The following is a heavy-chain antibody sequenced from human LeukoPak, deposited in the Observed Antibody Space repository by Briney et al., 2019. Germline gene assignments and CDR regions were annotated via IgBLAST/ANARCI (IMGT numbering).Heavy chain of an antibody. CDR1: GGSISSSSYY. CDR2: IYHSGST. D-gene: IGHD3-10*01. J-gene: IGHJ5*02. V-gene: IGHV4-39*07. Sequence: SETLSLTCTVSGGSISSSSYYWGWIRQPPGKGLEWIGSIYHSGSTYYNPSLKSRVTISVDTSKNQFSLKLSSVTAADTAVYYCARDKTYYGSGSYYSHWFDPWGQGTLVTVSS. CDR3: ARDKTYYGSGSYYSHWFDP.